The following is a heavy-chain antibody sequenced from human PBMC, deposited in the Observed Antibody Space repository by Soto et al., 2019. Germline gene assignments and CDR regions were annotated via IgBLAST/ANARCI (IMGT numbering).Heavy chain of an antibody. Sequence: QVQLVQSGAEVKKPGSSVKVSCKASGGTFSSYAISWVRQAPGQGLEWMGGIIPIFGTANYAQKFQGRVTITADESTSTAYMELSSLRSEDTAVYYCACRRGGNSDYYYYYGMDVWGQGTTVTVSS. CDR3: ACRRGGNSDYYYYYGMDV. D-gene: IGHD2-21*02. CDR1: GGTFSSYA. V-gene: IGHV1-69*12. CDR2: IIPIFGTA. J-gene: IGHJ6*02.